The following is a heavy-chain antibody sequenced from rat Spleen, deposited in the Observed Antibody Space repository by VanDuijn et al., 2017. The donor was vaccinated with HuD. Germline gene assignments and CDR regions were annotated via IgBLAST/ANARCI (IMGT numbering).Heavy chain of an antibody. J-gene: IGHJ3*01. D-gene: IGHD1-12*02. CDR1: GFTFSNFD. Sequence: EVQLVESGGGLVRPGGSLKLSCSVSGFTFSNFDMAWVRQAPTKGLEWVSSISPSGVTYYRDSVKGRFTVSRENAKSTLYFLMDSLRSEDTATYYCATHYDGSYPFVFWGQGTLVTVSS. CDR3: ATHYDGSYPFVF. V-gene: IGHV5-25*01. CDR2: ISPSGVT.